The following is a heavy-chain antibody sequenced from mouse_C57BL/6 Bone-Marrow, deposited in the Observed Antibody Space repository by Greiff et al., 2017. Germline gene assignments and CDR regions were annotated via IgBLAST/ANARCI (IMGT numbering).Heavy chain of an antibody. V-gene: IGHV1-80*01. CDR2: IYPGDGDT. CDR1: GYAFSSYW. D-gene: IGHD2-4*01. Sequence: QVQLQQSGAELVKPGASVKISCKASGYAFSSYWMNWVKQRPGKGLEWIGQIYPGDGDTNYNGKFKGKATLTADKSSSTAYMQLSSLTSEDSAVYFCASLYYDYDFDYWGQGTTLTDSS. J-gene: IGHJ2*01. CDR3: ASLYYDYDFDY.